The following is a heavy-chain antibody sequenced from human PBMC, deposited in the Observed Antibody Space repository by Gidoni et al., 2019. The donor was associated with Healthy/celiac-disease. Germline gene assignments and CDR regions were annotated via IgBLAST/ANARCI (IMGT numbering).Heavy chain of an antibody. CDR2: ISWNSGSI. J-gene: IGHJ4*02. CDR3: AKAKRTLSSSSEVGFDY. D-gene: IGHD6-6*01. Sequence: EVQLVESGGGLVQPGRSLRLSCAASGFTFDDYAMHWVRQAPGKGLGWVSGISWNSGSIGYADSVKGRFTISRDNAKNSLYLQMNSLRAEDMALYYCAKAKRTLSSSSEVGFDYWGQGTLVTVSS. CDR1: GFTFDDYA. V-gene: IGHV3-9*03.